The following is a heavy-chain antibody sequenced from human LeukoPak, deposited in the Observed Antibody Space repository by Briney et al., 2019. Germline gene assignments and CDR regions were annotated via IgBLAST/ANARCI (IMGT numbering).Heavy chain of an antibody. V-gene: IGHV3-74*01. CDR3: VPSDSSGLD. D-gene: IGHD3-22*01. CDR2: TNTDGSST. CDR1: GITFSHYW. J-gene: IGHJ4*02. Sequence: GGSLRFSCEASGITFSHYWMHWARQAPGKGLVWVSRTNTDGSSTSYMDSVKGRFTISRDNAKNTIYLQMNSLRAEDTAVYYCVPSDSSGLDWGQGTLVTVSS.